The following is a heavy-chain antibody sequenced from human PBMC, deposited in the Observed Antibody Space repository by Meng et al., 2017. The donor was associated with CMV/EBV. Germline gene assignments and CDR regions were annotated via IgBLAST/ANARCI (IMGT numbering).Heavy chain of an antibody. D-gene: IGHD6-13*01. J-gene: IGHJ6*02. CDR2: ISYSGST. CDR1: GGSISGYY. CDR3: ARAPGYSSSWRTYYYYYGMDV. Sequence: LRLSCPVLGGSISGYYWGWIRQHPGKGLEWIGYISYSGSTNYNPSVKSRVTISVDTSKNQFSLKVSAVTAADTAVYYCARAPGYSSSWRTYYYYYGMDVWGQGTTVTVSS. V-gene: IGHV4-59*01.